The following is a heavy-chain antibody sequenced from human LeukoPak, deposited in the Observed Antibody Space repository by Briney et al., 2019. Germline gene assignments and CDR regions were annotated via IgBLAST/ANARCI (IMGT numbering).Heavy chain of an antibody. CDR1: GDSVSSNSAA. V-gene: IGHV6-1*01. D-gene: IGHD6-6*01. Sequence: SQTLSLTCAISGDSVSSNSAAWNWIRQSPSRGLEWLGRTYYRSKWYNDYAVSVKSRIAINPDTSKNQFSLQLNSVTPEDPAVXXXXRDISSSSDYWGQGTLVTVSS. CDR3: XRDISSSSDY. CDR2: TYYRSKWYN. J-gene: IGHJ4*02.